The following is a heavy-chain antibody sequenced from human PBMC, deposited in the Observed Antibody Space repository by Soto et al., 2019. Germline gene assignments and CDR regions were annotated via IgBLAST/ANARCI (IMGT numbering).Heavy chain of an antibody. CDR3: ARYCEFHSRSSPGGHYFDY. D-gene: IGHD6-13*01. CDR2: IYYSGST. V-gene: IGHV4-30-4*01. CDR1: GGSISSGDYY. Sequence: PSETLSLTCTVSGGSISSGDYYWTWIRQPPGKGLEWIGYIYYSGSTYYNPSLKSRVTISVDTSKNQFSLKLSSVTAADTAVYYCARYCEFHSRSSPGGHYFDYWGQGTLVTVSS. J-gene: IGHJ4*02.